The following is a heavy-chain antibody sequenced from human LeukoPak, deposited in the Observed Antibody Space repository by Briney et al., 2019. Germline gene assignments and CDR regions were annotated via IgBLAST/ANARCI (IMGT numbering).Heavy chain of an antibody. D-gene: IGHD3-22*01. CDR2: INPSGGST. Sequence: ASVKVSCKASGYTFTSYYMHWVRQAPGQGLEWMGIINPSGGSTSYAQKFQGRVTMTRDTSTSTVYMELSSLRSEDTAVYYCARRGYYDSSGYAAFGYWGQGTLVTVSS. J-gene: IGHJ4*02. CDR1: GYTFTSYY. CDR3: ARRGYYDSSGYAAFGY. V-gene: IGHV1-46*01.